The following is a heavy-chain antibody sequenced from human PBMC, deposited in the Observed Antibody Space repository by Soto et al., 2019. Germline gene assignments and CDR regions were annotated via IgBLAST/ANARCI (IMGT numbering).Heavy chain of an antibody. D-gene: IGHD3-10*01. Sequence: QLVETGGGSIQPGTSLTLSCAASGFSVSRNYMTWVRQAPGTGLERVSFVYSGGATFYADSVKGRFILARDDSQNTMYLQMNSLRAGETAVYYCARVPGRLWGRGTLVTVAS. J-gene: IGHJ4*02. CDR1: GFSVSRNY. V-gene: IGHV3-53*02. CDR2: VYSGGAT. CDR3: ARVPGRL.